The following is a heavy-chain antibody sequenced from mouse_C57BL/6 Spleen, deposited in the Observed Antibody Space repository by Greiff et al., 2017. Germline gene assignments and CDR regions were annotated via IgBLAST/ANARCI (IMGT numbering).Heavy chain of an antibody. J-gene: IGHJ2*01. V-gene: IGHV5-6*01. CDR2: ISSGGSYT. CDR1: GFTFSSYG. CDR3: ASLLYYFDD. Sequence: EVHLVESGGDLVKPGGSLKLSCAASGFTFSSYGMSWVRQTPDKRLEWVATISSGGSYTYYPDSVKGRFTISRDNAKNTLYLQMSSLKSEDTAMYYCASLLYYFDDWGQGTTLTVAS.